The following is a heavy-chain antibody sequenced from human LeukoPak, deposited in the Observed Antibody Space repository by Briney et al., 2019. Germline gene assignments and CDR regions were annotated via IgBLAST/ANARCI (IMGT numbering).Heavy chain of an antibody. CDR1: GYTFTGYG. CDR2: ISVYNGNT. CDR3: ARETGGYFDY. Sequence: GASVTVSCKASGYTFTGYGISWVRQAPGQGLEWMGWISVYNGNTNYAQKLQGRVTMTTDTSTSTAYMELRSLRSDDTAVYYCARETGGYFDYWGQGTLVTVSS. V-gene: IGHV1-18*01. D-gene: IGHD1-14*01. J-gene: IGHJ4*01.